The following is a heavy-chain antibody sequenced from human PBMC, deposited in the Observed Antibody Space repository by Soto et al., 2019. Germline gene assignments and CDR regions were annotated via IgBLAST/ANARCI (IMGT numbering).Heavy chain of an antibody. Sequence: SETLSLTCTVCGGSISSSSYFWGWIRQPPGKGLEWIGSIYYSGSTYYNPSLKSRVTISVDTSKNQFSLKLSSVTAADTAVYYCARRSLSGWSTFDYWGQGTLVTVSS. CDR2: IYYSGST. CDR1: GGSISSSSYF. D-gene: IGHD6-19*01. J-gene: IGHJ4*02. V-gene: IGHV4-39*01. CDR3: ARRSLSGWSTFDY.